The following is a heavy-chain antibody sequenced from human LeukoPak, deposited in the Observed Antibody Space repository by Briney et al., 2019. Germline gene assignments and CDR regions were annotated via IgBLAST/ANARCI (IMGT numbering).Heavy chain of an antibody. Sequence: SETLSLTCTVSGGSISNGGYYWTWIRQHPGKELEWLGYISYSGSANYNPSLKSRVTLSVDTSKNQFSLKVNSVTAADTAVYYCAGYFGDRGLTIWGQGTMVTVSS. CDR2: ISYSGSA. J-gene: IGHJ3*02. V-gene: IGHV4-61*08. CDR3: AGYFGDRGLTI. D-gene: IGHD3-16*01. CDR1: GGSISNGGYY.